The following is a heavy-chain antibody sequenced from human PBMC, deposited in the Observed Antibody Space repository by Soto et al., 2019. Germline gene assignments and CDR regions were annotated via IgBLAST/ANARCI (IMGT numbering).Heavy chain of an antibody. Sequence: SETLSLTCAVYGGSFSGYYWSWIRQPPGKGLEWIGEINHSGSTNYNPSLKSRVTISVDTSKNQFSLKLSSVTAADTAVYYCARGWVWLRLFYFDHWGQGTLVTVSS. V-gene: IGHV4-34*01. CDR3: ARGWVWLRLFYFDH. CDR2: INHSGST. CDR1: GGSFSGYY. J-gene: IGHJ4*02. D-gene: IGHD5-12*01.